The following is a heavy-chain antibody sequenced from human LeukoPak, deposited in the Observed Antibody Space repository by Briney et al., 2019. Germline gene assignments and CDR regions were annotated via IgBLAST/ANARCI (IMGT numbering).Heavy chain of an antibody. Sequence: GASVKVSCTASGYTFATYVFCWERQASGHGLEWMGWISANTGKTDYAQKFQGRVAMTTDTSTSTAYMELRSLRPNDTAVYFCAKVAGDRMDYWGQGTLATVSS. D-gene: IGHD6-13*01. J-gene: IGHJ4*02. V-gene: IGHV1-18*01. CDR2: ISANTGKT. CDR1: GYTFATYV. CDR3: AKVAGDRMDY.